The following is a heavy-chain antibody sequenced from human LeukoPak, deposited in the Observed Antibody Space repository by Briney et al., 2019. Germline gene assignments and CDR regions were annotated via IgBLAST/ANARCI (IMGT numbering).Heavy chain of an antibody. CDR2: ISYDGSNK. Sequence: PGGSLRLSCAASGFTFSSYAMHWVRQAPGKGLEWVAVISYDGSNKYYADSVKGRFTIPRDNSKNTLYLQMNSLRAEDTAVYYCARGDYGDYAEGVDYWGQGTLVTVSS. CDR1: GFTFSSYA. J-gene: IGHJ4*02. D-gene: IGHD4-17*01. CDR3: ARGDYGDYAEGVDY. V-gene: IGHV3-30-3*01.